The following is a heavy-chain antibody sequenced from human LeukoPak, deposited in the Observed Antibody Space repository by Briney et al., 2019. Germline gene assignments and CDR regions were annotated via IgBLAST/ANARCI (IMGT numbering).Heavy chain of an antibody. Sequence: KPSETLSLTCTVSGGSISSSSYYWGWIRQPPGKGLEWIGSIYYSGSTYYNPSLKSRVTISVDTSKNQFSLKLSSVTAADTAVYYCANSYYDMSQFDYWGQGTLVTVSS. CDR2: IYYSGST. CDR3: ANSYYDMSQFDY. V-gene: IGHV4-39*01. J-gene: IGHJ4*02. D-gene: IGHD3-9*01. CDR1: GGSISSSSYY.